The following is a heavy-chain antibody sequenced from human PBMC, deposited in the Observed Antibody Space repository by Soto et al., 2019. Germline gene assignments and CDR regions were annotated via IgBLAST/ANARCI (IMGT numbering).Heavy chain of an antibody. J-gene: IGHJ4*02. CDR3: ARDGSSELGNVDY. Sequence: QVQLVESGGGVVQPGRSLRLSCAASGFTFSSYGMHWVRQAPGKGLEWVAVIWYDGSNKYYADSVKGRFTISRDNSKNTLYLQMNSLRAEDTAVYYYARDGSSELGNVDYWGQGTLVTVSS. CDR1: GFTFSSYG. CDR2: IWYDGSNK. D-gene: IGHD7-27*01. V-gene: IGHV3-33*01.